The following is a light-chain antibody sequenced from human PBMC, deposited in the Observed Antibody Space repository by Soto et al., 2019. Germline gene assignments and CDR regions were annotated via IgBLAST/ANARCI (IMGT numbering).Light chain of an antibody. CDR1: SGDIGDYNY. CDR3: CSHTRGGTLI. Sequence: QSALTQPASVSGSPGQSITISCVGTSGDIGDYNYVSWYQQHPGKVPKVIIYDVSNRPSGVSYRFSGTKSGNTASLTVSGLQAEDEADYYCCSHTRGGTLIFGTGTKLTVL. CDR2: DVS. V-gene: IGLV2-14*01. J-gene: IGLJ1*01.